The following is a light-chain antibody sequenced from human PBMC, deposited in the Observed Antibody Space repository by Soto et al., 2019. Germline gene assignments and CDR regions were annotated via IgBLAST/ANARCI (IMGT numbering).Light chain of an antibody. Sequence: QSALTQPASVSGSPGHSITISCTGTSSDVGLYDYVSWYQQHPGKAPKLMIYEVSNRPSGVSNRFSGSKSGNTASLTISGLQAEDEADYYCSSYTSSSPYVFGTGTKLTVL. V-gene: IGLV2-14*01. CDR1: SSDVGLYDY. CDR2: EVS. CDR3: SSYTSSSPYV. J-gene: IGLJ1*01.